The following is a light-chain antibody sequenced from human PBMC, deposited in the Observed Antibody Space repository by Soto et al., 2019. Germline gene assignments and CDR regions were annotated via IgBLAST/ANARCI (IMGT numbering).Light chain of an antibody. Sequence: QAVVTQPPSLSGAPGQRVTISCTGSRSNIGAGYDVHWYQHLPGTAPKVLIFDNSNRPSGVPDRFSGSKSGTSASLAITGLLAEDEAVYYCHSYDVSLRGPAFGGGTQLTVL. J-gene: IGLJ2*01. CDR1: RSNIGAGYD. CDR2: DNS. CDR3: HSYDVSLRGPA. V-gene: IGLV1-40*01.